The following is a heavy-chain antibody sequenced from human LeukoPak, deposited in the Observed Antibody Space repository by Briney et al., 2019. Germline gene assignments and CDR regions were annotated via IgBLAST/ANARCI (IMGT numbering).Heavy chain of an antibody. Sequence: GGPLRLSCEASGFTFSTYGVHWVRQAPGKGREGVTVVWYYGSNLHYVDSVKGRFTNSRDNSKSTLYLQMNSLTAEDTAVYYCARRGYSGTYYFDYWGQGTLVTVSS. J-gene: IGHJ4*02. V-gene: IGHV3-33*08. CDR1: GFTFSTYG. CDR2: VWYYGSNL. CDR3: ARRGYSGTYYFDY. D-gene: IGHD1-26*01.